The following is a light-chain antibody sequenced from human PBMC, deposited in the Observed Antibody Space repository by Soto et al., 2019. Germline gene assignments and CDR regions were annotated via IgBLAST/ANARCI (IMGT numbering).Light chain of an antibody. Sequence: DIQMTQSPSSLSASVGDRVTITCRASQSISSYLNWYQQKPGKAPKLLIYAASSLQSGVPSRFSGSGSGTDFTLTISNLQPEYFATYYCQQSYSTPRTFGQGTKLEIK. CDR3: QQSYSTPRT. J-gene: IGKJ2*01. CDR1: QSISSY. V-gene: IGKV1-39*01. CDR2: AAS.